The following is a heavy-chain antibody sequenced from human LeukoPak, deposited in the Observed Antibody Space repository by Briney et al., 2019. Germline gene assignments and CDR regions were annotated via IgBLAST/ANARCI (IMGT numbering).Heavy chain of an antibody. D-gene: IGHD2-2*01. Sequence: GASVKVSCKASGYTLTSYGISWVRQAPGQGLEWMGWISAYNGNTNYAQKLQGRVTMTTDTSTTTAYMELRSLRSDDTAVYYCARLCSTTSCYGRFGMDVWGKGTTVTVSS. CDR1: GYTLTSYG. CDR3: ARLCSTTSCYGRFGMDV. J-gene: IGHJ6*04. V-gene: IGHV1-18*04. CDR2: ISAYNGNT.